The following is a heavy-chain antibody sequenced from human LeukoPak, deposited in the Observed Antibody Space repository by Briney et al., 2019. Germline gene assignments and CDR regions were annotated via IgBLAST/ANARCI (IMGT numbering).Heavy chain of an antibody. V-gene: IGHV3-20*04. CDR1: GFTFDDYG. CDR3: RAGGPEIVSTMGSDY. Sequence: PGGSLRLSCTASGFTFDDYGMSWVRQAPGKGLEWVSGINWNGGSTGYADSMKGRFTISRDNAKNSMYLQMNSLRAEDTALYYCRAGGPEIVSTMGSDYWGQGTLVTVSS. J-gene: IGHJ4*02. CDR2: INWNGGST. D-gene: IGHD5/OR15-5a*01.